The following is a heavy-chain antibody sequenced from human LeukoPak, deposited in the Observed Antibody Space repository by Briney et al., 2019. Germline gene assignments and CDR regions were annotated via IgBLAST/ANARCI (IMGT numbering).Heavy chain of an antibody. CDR1: GFTFSSHG. J-gene: IGHJ4*02. D-gene: IGHD5-24*01. CDR2: IIPSGHTT. CDR3: AKDDRWLQFCC. V-gene: IGHV3-23*01. Sequence: GGSLRLSCAASGFTFSSHGMNWVRQAPGKGLEWVSGIIPSGHTTYYADSVRGRFTISRDNSRNTLYLQMNSLRAEDTAVYYCAKDDRWLQFCCWGQGTLVTVSA.